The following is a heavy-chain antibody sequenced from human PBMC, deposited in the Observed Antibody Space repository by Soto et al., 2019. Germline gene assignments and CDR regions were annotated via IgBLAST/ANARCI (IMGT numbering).Heavy chain of an antibody. V-gene: IGHV4-30-4*01. D-gene: IGHD3-22*01. CDR2: IYYSGST. Sequence: PSETLSLTCTVSGGSIISGDYYWSLIRQPPGKGLEWIGYIYYSGSTYYNPSLKSRVTISVDTSKNQFSLKLSSVTAADTAVYYCARVVGEDDYDSSGYPDYWGQGTLVTVSS. J-gene: IGHJ4*02. CDR3: ARVVGEDDYDSSGYPDY. CDR1: GGSIISGDYY.